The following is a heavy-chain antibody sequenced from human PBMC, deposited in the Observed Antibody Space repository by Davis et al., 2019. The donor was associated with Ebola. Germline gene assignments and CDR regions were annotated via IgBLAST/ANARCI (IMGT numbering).Heavy chain of an antibody. Sequence: GGSLRLSCAASGFTFDDYAMHWVRQAPGKGLEWVSSISSSSSYIYYADSVRGRFTISRDDSKNTLYLQMNSLRAEDTAVYYCIGSWRWGQGTLVTVSS. CDR2: ISSSSSYI. V-gene: IGHV3-21*04. CDR1: GFTFDDYA. D-gene: IGHD3-16*01. J-gene: IGHJ4*02. CDR3: IGSWR.